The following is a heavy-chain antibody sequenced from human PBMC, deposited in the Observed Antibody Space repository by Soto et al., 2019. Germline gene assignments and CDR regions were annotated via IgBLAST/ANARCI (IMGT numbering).Heavy chain of an antibody. J-gene: IGHJ6*02. CDR1: GGTFSSYA. CDR3: ARDPHCSGGRCYSVSLGYYGMDV. CDR2: IIPIFGTA. Sequence: QVQLVQSGAEVKKPGSSVKVSCKASGGTFSSYAISWVRQAPGQGLEWMGGIIPIFGTANYAQKFQGRVTITADESTSTAYMELSSLRSEDTAVYYCARDPHCSGGRCYSVSLGYYGMDVWGQGTTVTVSS. D-gene: IGHD2-15*01. V-gene: IGHV1-69*01.